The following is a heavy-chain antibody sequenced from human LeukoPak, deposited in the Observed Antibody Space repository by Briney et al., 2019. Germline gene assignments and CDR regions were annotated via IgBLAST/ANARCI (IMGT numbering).Heavy chain of an antibody. V-gene: IGHV3-30*02. Sequence: GGSLRLSCAASGFTFSSYGMHWVRQAPGKGLEWVAVIWYGGSNKYYADSVKGRFTISRDNSKNTLYLQMNSLRAEDTAVYYCAKDGIAAAGPISYFDYWGQGTLVTVSS. CDR2: IWYGGSNK. CDR3: AKDGIAAAGPISYFDY. CDR1: GFTFSSYG. D-gene: IGHD6-13*01. J-gene: IGHJ4*02.